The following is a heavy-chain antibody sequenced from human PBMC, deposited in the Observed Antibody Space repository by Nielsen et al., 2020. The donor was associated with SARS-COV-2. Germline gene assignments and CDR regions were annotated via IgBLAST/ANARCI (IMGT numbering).Heavy chain of an antibody. CDR2: ISSSGSTI. CDR3: ASFYGGYWFDP. J-gene: IGHJ5*02. Sequence: GGSLRLSCAASGFTFSSYEMNWVRQAPGKGLEWVSYISSSGSTIYYADSVKGRFTISRDNAKNSLYLQMNSLRAEDTAVYYCASFYGGYWFDPWGQGTLVTVSS. D-gene: IGHD5-12*01. CDR1: GFTFSSYE. V-gene: IGHV3-48*03.